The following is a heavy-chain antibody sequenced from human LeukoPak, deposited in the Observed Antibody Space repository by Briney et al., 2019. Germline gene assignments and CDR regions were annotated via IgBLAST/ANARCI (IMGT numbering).Heavy chain of an antibody. D-gene: IGHD2/OR15-2a*01. CDR2: IKQDGSEK. J-gene: IGHJ4*02. V-gene: IGHV3-7*03. CDR3: ARDSRTLPD. CDR1: GFTFSSYA. Sequence: GGSLRLSCAASGFTFSSYAMSWVRQAPGKGLEWVTNIKQDGSEKHYVDSVKGRFTISRDNAKNSLYLQMNSLRGEDTAVYHCARDSRTLPDWGQGTLVTVSS.